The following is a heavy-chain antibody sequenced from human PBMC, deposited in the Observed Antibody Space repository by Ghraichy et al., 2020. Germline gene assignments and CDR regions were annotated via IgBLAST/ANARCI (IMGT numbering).Heavy chain of an antibody. D-gene: IGHD3-22*01. CDR2: IIPIFGIA. J-gene: IGHJ4*02. Sequence: SVKVSCKASGGTFSSYAISWVRQAPGQGLEWMGGIIPIFGIANYAQKFQGRVTITADKSTSTAYMELSSLRSEDTAVYYCARVPGETIDSSGYQAPYYFDYWGQGTLVTVSS. V-gene: IGHV1-69*10. CDR3: ARVPGETIDSSGYQAPYYFDY. CDR1: GGTFSSYA.